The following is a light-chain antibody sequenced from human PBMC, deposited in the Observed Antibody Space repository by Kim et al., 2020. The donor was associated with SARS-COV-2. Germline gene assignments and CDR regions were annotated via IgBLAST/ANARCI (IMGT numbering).Light chain of an antibody. CDR1: KLGDKY. CDR3: QAWDSSTAV. CDR2: QDS. J-gene: IGLJ3*02. V-gene: IGLV3-1*01. Sequence: SSELTQPPSVSVSPGQTASITCSGDKLGDKYACWYQQKPGQSPVLVIYQDSKRPSGIPERFSGSNSGNTATLTISGTQAMDEADYCCQAWDSSTAVFGGGTQLTVL.